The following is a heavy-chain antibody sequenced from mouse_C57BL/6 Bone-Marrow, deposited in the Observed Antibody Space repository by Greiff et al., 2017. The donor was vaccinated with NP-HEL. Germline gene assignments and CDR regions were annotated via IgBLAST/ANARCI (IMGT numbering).Heavy chain of an antibody. CDR3: TGGDGSSLWYFDV. Sequence: EVMLVESGGGLVQPGGSMKLSCVASGFTFSNYWMNWVRQSPEKGLEWVAQIRLKSDNYATHYAESVKGRFTISRDDSKSSVYLQMNNLRAEDTGIYYCTGGDGSSLWYFDVWGTGTTVTVSS. CDR2: IRLKSDNYAT. V-gene: IGHV6-3*01. CDR1: GFTFSNYW. J-gene: IGHJ1*03. D-gene: IGHD1-1*01.